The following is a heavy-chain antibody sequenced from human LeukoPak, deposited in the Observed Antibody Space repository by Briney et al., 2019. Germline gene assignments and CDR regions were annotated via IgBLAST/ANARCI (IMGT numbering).Heavy chain of an antibody. Sequence: QAGGSLRLSCAASGFTFSSSWMSWVRQAPGTGLEWVANIKRDASEMYYVDSVKGRFTISRDNTKNSLYLQMNCLRAEDTAVYYCAREWNYWGLGTLVTLSS. V-gene: IGHV3-7*05. CDR2: IKRDASEM. CDR3: AREWNY. CDR1: GFTFSSSW. J-gene: IGHJ4*02.